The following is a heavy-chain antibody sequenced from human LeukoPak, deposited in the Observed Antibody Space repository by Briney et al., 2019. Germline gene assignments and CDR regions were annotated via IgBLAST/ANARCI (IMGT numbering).Heavy chain of an antibody. J-gene: IGHJ4*02. Sequence: ASVKVSCKASGYTFSNYGISWVRQAPGLGLGWMGWTSYNGNTNYAQKFQDRVTMTTDTSTTTAYMELRSLESDVTAVYYCARHSGSGWQALGYWGQGTLVTVSS. CDR3: ARHSGSGWQALGY. CDR1: GYTFSNYG. CDR2: TSYNGNT. D-gene: IGHD6-19*01. V-gene: IGHV1-18*04.